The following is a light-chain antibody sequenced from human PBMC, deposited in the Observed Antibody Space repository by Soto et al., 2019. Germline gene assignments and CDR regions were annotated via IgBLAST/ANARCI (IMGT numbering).Light chain of an antibody. J-gene: IGKJ5*01. CDR1: QTVHNN. V-gene: IGKV3D-15*01. CDR3: QKYTNWPIT. Sequence: EVVMTQSPATLSVSPGETVTLSCRASQTVHNNYVAWYQQRPGLTPRLIIYGISARATGIPARFSGSGSGTDFTLTINGLQSEDFAVYYCQKYTNWPITFGQGTRLDIK. CDR2: GIS.